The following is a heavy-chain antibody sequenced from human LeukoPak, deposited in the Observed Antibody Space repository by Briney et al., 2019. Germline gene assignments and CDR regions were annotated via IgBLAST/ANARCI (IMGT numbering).Heavy chain of an antibody. V-gene: IGHV4-59*08. CDR1: GGSISSYY. Sequence: SETPSLTCTVSGGSISSYYRSWIRQPPGKGLEWIGYIYYSGSTNYNPSLKSRVTISVDTSKNQFSLKLSSVTAADTAVYYCARRTDGDYAISWFDPWGQGTLVTVSS. D-gene: IGHD4-17*01. CDR3: ARRTDGDYAISWFDP. CDR2: IYYSGST. J-gene: IGHJ5*02.